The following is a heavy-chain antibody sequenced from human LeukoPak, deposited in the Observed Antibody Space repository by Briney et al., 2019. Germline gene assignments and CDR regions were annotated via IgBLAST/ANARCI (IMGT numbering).Heavy chain of an antibody. CDR1: GGSISSGYY. V-gene: IGHV4-38-2*02. J-gene: IGHJ4*02. Sequence: PSETLSLTCTVSGGSISSGYYWGWIRQPPGKGLEWIGSIYHSGSTYYNPSLKSRVTISVDTSKNQFSLKLSSVTAADTAVYYCAMSGSFDYWGQGTLVTVSS. D-gene: IGHD1-26*01. CDR3: AMSGSFDY. CDR2: IYHSGST.